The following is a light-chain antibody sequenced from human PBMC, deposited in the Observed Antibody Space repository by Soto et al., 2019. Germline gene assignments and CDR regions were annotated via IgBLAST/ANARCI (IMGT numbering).Light chain of an antibody. CDR2: EVT. CDR1: SSDVGGHHY. V-gene: IGLV2-8*01. J-gene: IGLJ1*01. CDR3: SSYAGSNIGV. Sequence: QSALTXPPSASGSPGQSVTISCTGTSSDVGGHHYVSWYQQHPGKAPKLLIYEVTKRPSGVPDRFSGSKSGNTASLTVSGLQTEDEADYYCSSYAGSNIGVFGTGTKVTVL.